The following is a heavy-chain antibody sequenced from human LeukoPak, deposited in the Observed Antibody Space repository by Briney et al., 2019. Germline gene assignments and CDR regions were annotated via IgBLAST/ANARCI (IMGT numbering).Heavy chain of an antibody. J-gene: IGHJ4*02. CDR2: IYPGDSDT. V-gene: IGHV5-51*01. D-gene: IGHD5-18*01. Sequence: GESLKISCKGSGYSFTSYWIGWVRQMPGKGLEWMGIIYPGDSDTRYSPSFQGQVTISADKSISTAYLQWSSLKAPDTAMYYCARQTPVDTAMVTSMDYWGQGTLVTVSS. CDR1: GYSFTSYW. CDR3: ARQTPVDTAMVTSMDY.